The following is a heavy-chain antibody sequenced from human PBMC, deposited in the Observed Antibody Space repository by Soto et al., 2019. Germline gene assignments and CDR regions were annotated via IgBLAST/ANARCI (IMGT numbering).Heavy chain of an antibody. V-gene: IGHV3-30*18. CDR1: GFTFSSYG. J-gene: IGHJ4*02. CDR2: ISDDGSNK. Sequence: QVQLVESGGGVVQPGRSLRLSCAASGFTFSSYGMHWVRQAPGKGLEWVAVISDDGSNKYYADTVKCRFTISRDNSKNTLYLQMNSVRAEDAAVYYCANSSEVAGSFDYWGQGTLVTVSS. CDR3: ANSSEVAGSFDY. D-gene: IGHD6-25*01.